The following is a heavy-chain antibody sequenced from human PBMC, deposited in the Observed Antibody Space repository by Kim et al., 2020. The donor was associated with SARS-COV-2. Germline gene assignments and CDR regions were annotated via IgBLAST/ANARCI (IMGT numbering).Heavy chain of an antibody. CDR2: MNPNSGNT. V-gene: IGHV1-8*01. J-gene: IGHJ2*01. Sequence: ASVKVSCKASGYTFTSYDINWVRQATGQGLEWMGWMNPNSGNTGYAQKFQGRVTMTRNTSISTAYMELSSLRSEDTAVYYCARGPLYSSGWPTEYWYFDLWGRGTLVTVSS. CDR3: ARGPLYSSGWPTEYWYFDL. CDR1: GYTFTSYD. D-gene: IGHD6-19*01.